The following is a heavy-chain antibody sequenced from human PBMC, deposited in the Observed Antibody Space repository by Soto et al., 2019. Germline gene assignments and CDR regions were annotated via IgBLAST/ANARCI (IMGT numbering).Heavy chain of an antibody. CDR2: ISGSGSST. CDR3: AKDIPYSSRGLDS. CDR1: GFPFRNYA. J-gene: IGHJ4*02. V-gene: IGHV3-23*01. Sequence: EVQLLESGGGLVQSGESLRLSCAASGFPFRNYAMSWVRQVPGKGLEWVSSISGSGSSTYYADSVKGRFTISRDNSKNPLYLQMNSLRAEDTAVYYCAKDIPYSSRGLDSWGQGTLVTVSS. D-gene: IGHD6-13*01.